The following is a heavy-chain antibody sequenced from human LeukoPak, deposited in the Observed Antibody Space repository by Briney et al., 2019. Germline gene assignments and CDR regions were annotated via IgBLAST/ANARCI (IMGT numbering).Heavy chain of an antibody. CDR3: AKDHDYTTYGYYFDY. D-gene: IGHD4-11*01. CDR2: ISSDGGST. Sequence: GGSLRLSCSASGFTFSSYGMHWVRQAPGKGLEYVSAISSDGGSTYYADSVKGRFTISRDNSKNTLYLQMNSLRADDTAVYYCAKDHDYTTYGYYFDYWGQGTLVTVSS. J-gene: IGHJ4*02. CDR1: GFTFSSYG. V-gene: IGHV3-64*04.